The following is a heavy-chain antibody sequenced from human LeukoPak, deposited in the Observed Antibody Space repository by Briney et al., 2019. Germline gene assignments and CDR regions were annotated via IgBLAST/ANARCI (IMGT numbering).Heavy chain of an antibody. CDR1: GYTFTGYY. V-gene: IGHV1-2*06. J-gene: IGHJ4*02. Sequence: ASVKVSCKASGYTFTGYYMHWVRQAPGQGLEWMGRINPNSGGTNYEQEFQGRVTMTRDTSISTAYMELSRLTSDDTAVYYCARVGGNIAARQDLDYWGQGTLVTVSS. D-gene: IGHD6-6*01. CDR2: INPNSGGT. CDR3: ARVGGNIAARQDLDY.